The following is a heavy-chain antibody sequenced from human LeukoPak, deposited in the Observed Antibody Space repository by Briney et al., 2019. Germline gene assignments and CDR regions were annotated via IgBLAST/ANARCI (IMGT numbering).Heavy chain of an antibody. CDR1: GFTFSSYW. CDR3: AREPGGYYDSSGFLDD. CDR2: INSDGSIT. D-gene: IGHD3-22*01. V-gene: IGHV3-74*01. J-gene: IGHJ4*02. Sequence: GGSLRLSCAASGFTFSSYWMHWVRQVPGRGLVWVSRINSDGSITDYADSVKGRFTIARDTAQNALHLQMNSLRVEDTAMYYCAREPGGYYDSSGFLDDWGQGTLVTVSS.